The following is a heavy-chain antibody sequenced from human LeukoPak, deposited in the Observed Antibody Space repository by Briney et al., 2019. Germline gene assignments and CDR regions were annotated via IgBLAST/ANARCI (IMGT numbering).Heavy chain of an antibody. Sequence: GGSLRLSCAASGFTVSNNYMSWVRQAPGKGLEWVSLIYSGGSTYYADSVKGRFAISRDNSKNTLYLQMNSLRDEDTAVYYCVRNDTSGVGLDYWGQGSLVTVSS. V-gene: IGHV3-53*01. CDR1: GFTVSNNY. CDR2: IYSGGST. D-gene: IGHD3-3*01. J-gene: IGHJ4*02. CDR3: VRNDTSGVGLDY.